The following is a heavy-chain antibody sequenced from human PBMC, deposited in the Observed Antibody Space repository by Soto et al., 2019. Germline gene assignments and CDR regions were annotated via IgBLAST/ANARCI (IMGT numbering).Heavy chain of an antibody. CDR1: GGCFSGYY. D-gene: IGHD3-9*01. Sequence: SETLSLPCPVYGGCFSGYYWSWIRQPPGNGLLWIGEINHIESPNYNPSLKSRVTISVDTSKNHFSPNFTSVTAADTPVYSYSRGRPCVPGGDIFWYGPWGQGVLVAVAS. V-gene: IGHV4-34*01. J-gene: IGHJ5*02. CDR2: INHIESP. CDR3: SRGRPCVPGGDIFWYGP.